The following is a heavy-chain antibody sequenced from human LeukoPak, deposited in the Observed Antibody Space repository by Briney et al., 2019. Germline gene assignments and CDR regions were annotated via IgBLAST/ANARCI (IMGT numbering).Heavy chain of an antibody. Sequence: PSETLSLTCSVSGGSISNSDYQWGWLRQAPGKGPEWIATIHHSGTTYFNPSLKSRVTISVDTSKNQFSLKLSSVTAADTAVYYCARARYSYSLTRFDPWGQGTLVIVSS. CDR1: GGSISNSDYQ. CDR2: IHHSGTT. J-gene: IGHJ5*02. V-gene: IGHV4-39*07. D-gene: IGHD3-16*02. CDR3: ARARYSYSLTRFDP.